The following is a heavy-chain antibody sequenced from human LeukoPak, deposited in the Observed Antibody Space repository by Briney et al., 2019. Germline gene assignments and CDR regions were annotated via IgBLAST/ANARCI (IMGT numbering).Heavy chain of an antibody. CDR1: GYIFTDYY. J-gene: IGHJ4*02. CDR2: INPNSGGT. Sequence: ASVKVSCKASGYIFTDYYMHWVRQAPGQGLEWMGYINPNSGGTNYAQKFQGRVTMTRDTSITTAYMELSSLRSDDTAVYYCARDRRTTSGYDSSGYLAPYFDYWGQGTPVTVSS. V-gene: IGHV1-2*02. CDR3: ARDRRTTSGYDSSGYLAPYFDY. D-gene: IGHD3-22*01.